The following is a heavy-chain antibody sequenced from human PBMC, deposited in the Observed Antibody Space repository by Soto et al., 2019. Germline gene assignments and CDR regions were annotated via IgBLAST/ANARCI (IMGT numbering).Heavy chain of an antibody. D-gene: IGHD4-4*01. Sequence: ASVKVSCKASGYTFTSYYMHWVRQAPGQGLEWMGIINPSGGSTSYAQKFQGRVAMTTDTSTSTAYMELRSLRSDDTAVYYCARDATVTTRWFDPWGQGTLVTVSS. CDR1: GYTFTSYY. V-gene: IGHV1-46*01. CDR2: INPSGGST. J-gene: IGHJ5*02. CDR3: ARDATVTTRWFDP.